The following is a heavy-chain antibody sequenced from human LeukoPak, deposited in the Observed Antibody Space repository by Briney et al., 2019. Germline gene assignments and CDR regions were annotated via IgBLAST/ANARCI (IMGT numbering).Heavy chain of an antibody. CDR3: AVGGEIFGALGYYYMDV. V-gene: IGHV1-18*01. CDR2: ISAYNGNT. J-gene: IGHJ6*03. Sequence: ASVKVSCKASGYTFTSYGISWVRQAPGQGLEWMGWISAYNGNTNYAQKLQGRVTMTTDESTSTAYMELSSLRSEDTAVYYCAVGGEIFGALGYYYMDVWGKGTTVTVSS. CDR1: GYTFTSYG. D-gene: IGHD3-3*01.